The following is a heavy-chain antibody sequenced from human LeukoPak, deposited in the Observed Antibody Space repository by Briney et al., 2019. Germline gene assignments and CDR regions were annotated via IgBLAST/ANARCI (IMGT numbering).Heavy chain of an antibody. CDR3: ASGKNMVIDY. CDR2: IYYSGST. J-gene: IGHJ4*02. D-gene: IGHD5-18*01. CDR1: GGSISSYY. Sequence: SETLSLTCTVSGGSISSYYWSWIRQPPGKGLEWIGYIYYSGSTNYNPSLKSRVTMSVETSRNQFSLKLSSVTAADTAMYYCASGKNMVIDYWGQRTLVTVSS. V-gene: IGHV4-59*08.